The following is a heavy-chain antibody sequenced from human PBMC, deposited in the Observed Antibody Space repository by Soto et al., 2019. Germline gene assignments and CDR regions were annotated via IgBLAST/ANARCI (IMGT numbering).Heavy chain of an antibody. J-gene: IGHJ4*02. Sequence: EVQLVDSGGGLVQPGGSLRLSCAASGFTFSISWMSWVRQAPGKGLEWVASIKEDASEKYYVDSVKGRFTISRDNANRSLYLQMNSLRAEDTAVYYCARGPYWGPGTLVTVSS. CDR3: ARGPY. CDR1: GFTFSISW. CDR2: IKEDASEK. V-gene: IGHV3-7*01.